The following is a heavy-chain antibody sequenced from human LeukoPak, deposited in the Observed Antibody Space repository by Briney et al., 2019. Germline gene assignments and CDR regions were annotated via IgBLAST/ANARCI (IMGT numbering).Heavy chain of an antibody. CDR1: GFTVSSNY. Sequence: PGGSLRLSCAASGFTVSSNYMSWVRQAPGKGLEWVSSISSSSSYIYYADSVKGRFTISRDNAKNSLYLQMNSLRAEDTAVYYCARELQYSGIVVVVAATAYYFDYWGQGTLVTVSS. CDR3: ARELQYSGIVVVVAATAYYFDY. V-gene: IGHV3-21*01. D-gene: IGHD2-15*01. CDR2: ISSSSSYI. J-gene: IGHJ4*02.